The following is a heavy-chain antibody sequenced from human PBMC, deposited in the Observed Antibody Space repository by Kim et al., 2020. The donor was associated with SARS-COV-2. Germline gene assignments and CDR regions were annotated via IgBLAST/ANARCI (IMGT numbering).Heavy chain of an antibody. Sequence: SETLSLTCAVYGGSFSGYYWSWIRQPPGKGLEWIGEINHSRSTNYNPSLKSRVIISVDTSKNQFSLKLSSVTAADTAVYYCARGRGDFWSGYSNQPRGVFDYWGQGTLVTVSS. CDR1: GGSFSGYY. D-gene: IGHD3-3*01. J-gene: IGHJ4*02. CDR2: INHSRST. CDR3: ARGRGDFWSGYSNQPRGVFDY. V-gene: IGHV4-34*01.